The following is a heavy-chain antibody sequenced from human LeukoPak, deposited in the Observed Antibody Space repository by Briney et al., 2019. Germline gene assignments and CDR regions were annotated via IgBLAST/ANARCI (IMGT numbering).Heavy chain of an antibody. CDR2: VDPEDGET. CDR3: ATAPRRRLSSDHFDY. V-gene: IGHV1-69-2*01. D-gene: IGHD6-19*01. Sequence: ASVKVSCKVSGYTFTDYYMHWVQQAPGKGLEWVGLVDPEDGETIYAEKFQGRVTITADTSTDTAYMELSSLRSEDTAVYYCATAPRRRLSSDHFDYWGQGTLVTVSS. CDR1: GYTFTDYY. J-gene: IGHJ4*02.